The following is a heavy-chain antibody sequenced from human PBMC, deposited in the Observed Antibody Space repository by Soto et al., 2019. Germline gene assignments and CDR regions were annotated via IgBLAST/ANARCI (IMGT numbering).Heavy chain of an antibody. CDR3: ARSIGVAGRFDS. V-gene: IGHV1-3*01. J-gene: IGHJ4*02. CDR2: INALNGNT. D-gene: IGHD6-19*01. Sequence: QVQLVQSGAEVRKPGAPVKVSCKTSGNILSAYAIQWVRQAPGDSLEWMGWINALNGNTRYSQKLEGRVTFTRDTSASVDYMELSSLRPEDTAIYYCARSIGVAGRFDSWGQGTLVTVSS. CDR1: GNILSAYA.